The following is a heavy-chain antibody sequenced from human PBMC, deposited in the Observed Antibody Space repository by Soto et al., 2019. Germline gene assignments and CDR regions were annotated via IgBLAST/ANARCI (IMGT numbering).Heavy chain of an antibody. CDR2: ISGSGGST. CDR1: GFTFSSYA. Sequence: GGSLRLSCAASGFTFSSYAMSWVRQAPGKGLEWVSAISGSGGSTYYADSVKGRFTISRDNSKNTLYLQMNSLRAEDTAVYYCAKRVDTIFGVVIISYYMDVWGKGTTVTVSS. CDR3: AKRVDTIFGVVIISYYMDV. D-gene: IGHD3-3*01. J-gene: IGHJ6*03. V-gene: IGHV3-23*01.